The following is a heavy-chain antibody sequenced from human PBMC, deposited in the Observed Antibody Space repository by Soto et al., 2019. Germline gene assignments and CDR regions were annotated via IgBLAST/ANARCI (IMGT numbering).Heavy chain of an antibody. J-gene: IGHJ3*02. V-gene: IGHV4-34*01. CDR3: ASTYSGYDDAFDI. Sequence: SETLSLTCAVYGGSFSGYYWSWIRQPPGKGLEWIGEISHSGSTNYNPSLKSRVTISVDTSKNQFSLKLSSVTAADTAVYYCASTYSGYDDAFDIWGQGTMVTVSS. D-gene: IGHD5-12*01. CDR1: GGSFSGYY. CDR2: ISHSGST.